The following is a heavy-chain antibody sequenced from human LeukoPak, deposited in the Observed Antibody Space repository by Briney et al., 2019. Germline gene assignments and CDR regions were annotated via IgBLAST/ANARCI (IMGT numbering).Heavy chain of an antibody. D-gene: IGHD6-13*01. Sequence: ASVKVSCKASGYTFTSYWIGWVRQMPGKGLEWMGIIYPGDSDTRYSPSFQGQVTISADKSISTAYLQWSSLKASDTAMYYCATSIAAANARHYYYYMDVWGKGTTVTVSS. CDR1: GYTFTSYW. V-gene: IGHV5-51*01. CDR2: IYPGDSDT. J-gene: IGHJ6*03. CDR3: ATSIAAANARHYYYYMDV.